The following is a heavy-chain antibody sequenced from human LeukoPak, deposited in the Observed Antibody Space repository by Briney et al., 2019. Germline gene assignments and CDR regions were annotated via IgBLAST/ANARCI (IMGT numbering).Heavy chain of an antibody. D-gene: IGHD3-22*01. J-gene: IGHJ3*02. V-gene: IGHV4-34*01. CDR1: GFTFSSYW. CDR3: ARGGYYYDSSGYYYPPDAFDI. CDR2: INHSGST. Sequence: GSLRLSCAASGFTFSSYWMNWVRQAPGKGLEWIGEINHSGSTNYNPSLKSRVTISVDTSKNQFSLKLSSVTAADTAVYYCARGGYYYDSSGYYYPPDAFDIWGQGTMVTVSS.